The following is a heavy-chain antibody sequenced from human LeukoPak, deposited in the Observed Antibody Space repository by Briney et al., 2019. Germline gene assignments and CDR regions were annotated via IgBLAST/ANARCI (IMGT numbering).Heavy chain of an antibody. CDR2: ISGIGGNT. CDR3: AKDFRIGYSAHFDY. D-gene: IGHD2-21*01. CDR1: GFTFSSCA. Sequence: QPGGSLRLSCAASGFTFSSCAMSWVRQAPGTGLEWVSAISGIGGNTYYADSVKGRFSISRDNSKNTLYLQMDSLRGEDTAVYYCAKDFRIGYSAHFDYWGQGALVTVSS. J-gene: IGHJ4*02. V-gene: IGHV3-23*01.